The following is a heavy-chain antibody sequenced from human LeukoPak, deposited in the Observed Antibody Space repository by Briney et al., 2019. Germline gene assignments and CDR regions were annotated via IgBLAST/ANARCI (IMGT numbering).Heavy chain of an antibody. CDR2: ISYDGSNK. V-gene: IGHV3-30*18. Sequence: GGSLRLSCAASGFTFSSYVMHWVRQAPGKGLEWVAVISYDGSNKYYADSVKGRFTISRDNSKNTLYLQMNSLRAEDTAVYYCAKDIADIVEAFDIWGQGTMVTVSS. CDR1: GFTFSSYV. J-gene: IGHJ3*02. D-gene: IGHD5-12*01. CDR3: AKDIADIVEAFDI.